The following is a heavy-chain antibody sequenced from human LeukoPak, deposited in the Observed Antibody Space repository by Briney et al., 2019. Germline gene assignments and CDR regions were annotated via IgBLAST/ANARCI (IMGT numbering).Heavy chain of an antibody. Sequence: SVKVSRKASGGTFSSYAISWVRQAPGQGLEWMGGIIPIFGTANYAQKFQGRVTITADESTSTAYMELSSLRSEDTAVYYCAREALRGYSYGYEDYWGQGTLVTVSS. D-gene: IGHD5-18*01. V-gene: IGHV1-69*13. J-gene: IGHJ4*02. CDR3: AREALRGYSYGYEDY. CDR2: IIPIFGTA. CDR1: GGTFSSYA.